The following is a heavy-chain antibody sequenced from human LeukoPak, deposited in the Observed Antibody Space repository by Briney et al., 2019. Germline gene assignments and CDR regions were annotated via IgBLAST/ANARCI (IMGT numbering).Heavy chain of an antibody. CDR2: ISSSGSTI. J-gene: IGHJ6*02. Sequence: GGSLRLSCAASGFTFSDYYMSWIRQAPGKGLEWVSYISSSGSTIYYGDSVKGRFTISRDNAKNSLYLQMNSLRAEDTAVYYCAKAAAGFNWYYYGMDVWGQGTTVTVSS. V-gene: IGHV3-11*01. CDR1: GFTFSDYY. D-gene: IGHD6-13*01. CDR3: AKAAAGFNWYYYGMDV.